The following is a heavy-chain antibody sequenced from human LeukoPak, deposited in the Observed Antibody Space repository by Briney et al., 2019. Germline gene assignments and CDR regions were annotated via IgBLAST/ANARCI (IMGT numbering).Heavy chain of an antibody. Sequence: PSETLSLTCTVSGGSISSYYWSWIRQPPGKGLEWIGYIYYSGSTNYNPSLKSRVTISVDKSKNQFSLKLSSVTAADTAVYYCARDYYGSTRWFDPWGQGTLVTVSS. CDR3: ARDYYGSTRWFDP. J-gene: IGHJ5*02. D-gene: IGHD3-10*01. CDR2: IYYSGST. V-gene: IGHV4-59*12. CDR1: GGSISSYY.